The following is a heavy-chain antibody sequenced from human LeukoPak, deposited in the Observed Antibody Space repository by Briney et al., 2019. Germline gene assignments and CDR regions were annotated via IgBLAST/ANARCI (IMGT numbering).Heavy chain of an antibody. V-gene: IGHV3-23*01. D-gene: IGHD3-10*01. Sequence: TGGSLRLSCAASGFTFNSYAMSWVRQAPGKGLEWVSALSGSGDRTFYVDSVKGRFTISRDNAKNSLYLQMNSLRAEDTAVYYCAREKEGSGSYRGDQFDYWGQGTLVTVSS. CDR3: AREKEGSGSYRGDQFDY. J-gene: IGHJ4*02. CDR1: GFTFNSYA. CDR2: LSGSGDRT.